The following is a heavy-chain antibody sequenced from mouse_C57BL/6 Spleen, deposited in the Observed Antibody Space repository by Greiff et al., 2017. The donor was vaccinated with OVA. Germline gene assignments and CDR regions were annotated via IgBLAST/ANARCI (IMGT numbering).Heavy chain of an antibody. V-gene: IGHV5-17*01. CDR2: ISSGSSTI. CDR3: ATHYYGSSRGYAMDY. Sequence: EVNLVESGGGLVKPGGSLKLSCAASGFTFSDYGMHWVRQAPEKGLEWVAYISSGSSTIYYADTVKGRFTISRDNAKNTLFLQMTSLRSEDTAMYYCATHYYGSSRGYAMDYWGQGTSVTVSS. CDR1: GFTFSDYG. J-gene: IGHJ4*01. D-gene: IGHD1-1*01.